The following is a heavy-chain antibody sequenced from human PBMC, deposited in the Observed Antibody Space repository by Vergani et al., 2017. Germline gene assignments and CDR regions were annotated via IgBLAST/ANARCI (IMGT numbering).Heavy chain of an antibody. D-gene: IGHD3-16*02. J-gene: IGHJ4*02. CDR2: ISSSSSTI. CDR1: GFTFSSYS. CDR3: ARVSDYVWVSYRYTYFDY. V-gene: IGHV3-48*01. Sequence: EVQLVESGGGLVQPGGSLRLSCAASGFTFSSYSMNWVRQAPGKGLEWVSYISSSSSTIYYADSVKGRFTISRDNAKNSLYLQMNSLRAEDTAVYYCARVSDYVWVSYRYTYFDYWGQGTLVTVSS.